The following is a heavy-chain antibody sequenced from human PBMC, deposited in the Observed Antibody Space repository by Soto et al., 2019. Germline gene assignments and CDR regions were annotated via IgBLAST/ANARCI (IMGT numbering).Heavy chain of an antibody. D-gene: IGHD1-26*01. CDR2: IYSSGCT. CDR3: ASQCLNWALLTYYYYGMDV. CDR1: GGYISSSRYY. Sequence: SATLSLTCTVSGGYISSSRYYWGWIRQPPGKGLEWIGRIYSSGCTYYNQSLESRLNMPVDTPKDQFSLKLSSVTDADTTVYYGASQCLNWALLTYYYYGMDVWAPGTKVT. J-gene: IGHJ6*02. V-gene: IGHV4-39*01.